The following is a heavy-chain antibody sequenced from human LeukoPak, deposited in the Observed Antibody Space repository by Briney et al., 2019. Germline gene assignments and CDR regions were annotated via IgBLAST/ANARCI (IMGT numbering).Heavy chain of an antibody. V-gene: IGHV3-33*01. CDR2: IWHDGSNK. J-gene: IGHJ5*02. D-gene: IGHD2-2*03. CDR1: GFTFSNYG. Sequence: GGSLRLSCAASGFTFSNYGMHWVRQAPGKGLEWVAVIWHDGSNKYYADSVKGRFTISRDNAKNKLYLQMNSLRAEDTAVYYCARDGFCSSSSSYPLNWFDPWGQGTLVTVSS. CDR3: ARDGFCSSSSSYPLNWFDP.